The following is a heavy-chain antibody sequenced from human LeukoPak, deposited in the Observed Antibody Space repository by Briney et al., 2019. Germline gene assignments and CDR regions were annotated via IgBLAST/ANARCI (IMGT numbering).Heavy chain of an antibody. J-gene: IGHJ6*02. Sequence: GGSLRLSCAASGFTFSSYGMHWVRQAPGKGLEWVAVIWYDGSNKYYADSVKGRFTISRDNSKNTLYLQMNSLRAEDTAVYYCAREPGMGSDYYYGMGVWGQGATVTVSS. CDR1: GFTFSSYG. CDR3: AREPGMGSDYYYGMGV. CDR2: IWYDGSNK. D-gene: IGHD3-10*01. V-gene: IGHV3-33*01.